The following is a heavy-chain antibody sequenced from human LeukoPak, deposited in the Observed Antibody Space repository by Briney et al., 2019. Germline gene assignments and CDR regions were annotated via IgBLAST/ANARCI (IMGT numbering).Heavy chain of an antibody. CDR3: AKGQGGSGWTLDY. Sequence: GGSLRLSCAASGFTFDDYAMHWVRQAPGKGLEWVSGISWNSGSIGYADSVKGRFTISRDNAKNSLYLQMNSLRAEDTALYYRAKGQGGSGWTLDYWGQGTLVTVSS. CDR2: ISWNSGSI. D-gene: IGHD6-19*01. V-gene: IGHV3-9*01. CDR1: GFTFDDYA. J-gene: IGHJ4*02.